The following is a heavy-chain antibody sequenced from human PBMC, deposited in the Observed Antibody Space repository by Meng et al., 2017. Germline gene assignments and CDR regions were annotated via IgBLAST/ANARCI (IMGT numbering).Heavy chain of an antibody. CDR1: GGSFSGYY. V-gene: IGHV4-34*01. Sequence: QGPLRQCAAGLLKPSEPLSPPCAVYGGSFSGYYWSWIRQPPGKGLEWIGEINHSGSTNYNPSLKSRVTISVDTSKNQFSLKLSSVTAADTAVYYCARDYHNWNPKINWFDPWGQGTLVTVSS. CDR3: ARDYHNWNPKINWFDP. D-gene: IGHD1-20*01. J-gene: IGHJ5*02. CDR2: INHSGST.